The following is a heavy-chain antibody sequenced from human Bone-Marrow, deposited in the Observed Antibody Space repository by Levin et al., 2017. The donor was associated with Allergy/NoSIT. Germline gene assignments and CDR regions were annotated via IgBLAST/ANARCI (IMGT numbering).Heavy chain of an antibody. CDR2: TRNKANSYTT. CDR3: ARGYCSGGSCYQSGFDY. V-gene: IGHV3-72*01. Sequence: PGGSLRLSCAASGFTFSDHYMDWVRQAPGKGLEWVGRTRNKANSYTTEYAASVKGRFTISRDDSKNSLYLQMNSLKTEDTAVYYCARGYCSGGSCYQSGFDYWGQGTLVTVSS. J-gene: IGHJ4*02. CDR1: GFTFSDHY. D-gene: IGHD2-15*01.